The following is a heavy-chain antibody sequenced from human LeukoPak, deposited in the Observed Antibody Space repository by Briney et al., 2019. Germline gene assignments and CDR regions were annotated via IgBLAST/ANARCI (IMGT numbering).Heavy chain of an antibody. CDR1: GFTFSSYS. CDR2: ISSSSSTI. Sequence: GGSLRLSCAASGFTFSSYSMNWVRQAPGKGLEWLSYISSSSSTIYYADSVKGRFTISRDNSKNTLYLQMNSLRAEDTAVYYCAKEGYYSSGSFPDSWGQGTLVTVSS. D-gene: IGHD3-10*01. V-gene: IGHV3-48*01. CDR3: AKEGYYSSGSFPDS. J-gene: IGHJ4*02.